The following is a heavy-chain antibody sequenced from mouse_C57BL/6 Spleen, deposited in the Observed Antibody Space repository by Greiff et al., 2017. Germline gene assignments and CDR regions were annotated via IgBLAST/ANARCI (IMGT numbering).Heavy chain of an antibody. D-gene: IGHD1-1*01. CDR3: ARFGTTVVAEGY. J-gene: IGHJ2*01. Sequence: EVKVVESGPELVKPGASVKISCKASGYSFTDYNMNWVKQSNGKSLEWIGVINPNYGTTSYNQKFKGKATLTVDQSSSTAYMQLNSLTSEDSAVYYCARFGTTVVAEGYWGQGTTLTVSS. CDR2: INPNYGTT. V-gene: IGHV1-39*01. CDR1: GYSFTDYN.